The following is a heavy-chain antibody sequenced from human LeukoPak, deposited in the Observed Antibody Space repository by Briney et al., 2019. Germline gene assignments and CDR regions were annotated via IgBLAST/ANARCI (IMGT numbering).Heavy chain of an antibody. Sequence: PGGSLRLSCAASGFTFSDYWMHWVRQAPGKGLVWVCRINPDGSSSSYADSVKGRFTISRDNAKNTLYLQVKSLRDEDTAVYYCYSPEADYWGQGTLVTVSS. CDR2: INPDGSSS. CDR3: YSPEADY. CDR1: GFTFSDYW. D-gene: IGHD2-15*01. V-gene: IGHV3-74*01. J-gene: IGHJ4*02.